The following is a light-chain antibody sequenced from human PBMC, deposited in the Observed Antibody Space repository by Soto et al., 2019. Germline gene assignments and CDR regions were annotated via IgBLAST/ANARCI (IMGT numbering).Light chain of an antibody. Sequence: EIVMTQYTATLSVSPGERATLSGLASQSVSRYLAWYQQKRGQANRLLIYDAYNRATGITARFSGSGSGTDFILTISDVEPEDFAVYYCHQRQSWPRTVGPGTKVEIK. CDR2: DAY. J-gene: IGKJ1*01. V-gene: IGKV3-11*01. CDR3: HQRQSWPRT. CDR1: QSVSRY.